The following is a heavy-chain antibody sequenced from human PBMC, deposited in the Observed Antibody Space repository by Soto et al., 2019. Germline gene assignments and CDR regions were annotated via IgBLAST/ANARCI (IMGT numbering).Heavy chain of an antibody. CDR2: INPNSGGT. V-gene: IGHV1-2*04. J-gene: IGHJ3*02. D-gene: IGHD3-3*01. CDR3: ARSRGRSYYDFWTGYPRAHAFDI. CDR1: GYTFTGYY. Sequence: GASVKVSCKASGYTFTGYYMHWVRQAPGQGLEWMGWINPNSGGTNYAQKFQGWVTMTRDTSISTAYMELSRLRSDDTAVYYCARSRGRSYYDFWTGYPRAHAFDIWG.